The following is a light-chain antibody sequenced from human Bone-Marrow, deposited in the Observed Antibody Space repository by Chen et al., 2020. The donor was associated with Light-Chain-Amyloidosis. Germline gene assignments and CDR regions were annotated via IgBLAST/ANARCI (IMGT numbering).Light chain of an antibody. Sequence: QSALTQPASVSGSPGQSITISCTGTSSDIGDYNYVSWYQQHPGKAPKLMIYDVSNRPSGVSVLCSGSRSAVTASLTISGLQAEDEADYFCSSYTSSSTRVFGGGTKLTVL. J-gene: IGLJ3*02. CDR3: SSYTSSSTRV. CDR2: DVS. CDR1: SSDIGDYNY. V-gene: IGLV2-14*01.